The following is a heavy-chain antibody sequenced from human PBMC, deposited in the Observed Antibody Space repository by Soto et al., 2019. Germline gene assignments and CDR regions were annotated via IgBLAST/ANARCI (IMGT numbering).Heavy chain of an antibody. CDR1: GGTFSSYA. CDR2: VIPIFGTA. Sequence: SVKVSCKASGGTFSSYAISWVRQAPGQGLEWMGGVIPIFGTANYAQKFQGRVTITADESTSTAYMELSSLRSEDTAVYYCARGGSSSKYYYYYGMDVWGQGTTVTVSS. D-gene: IGHD1-26*01. V-gene: IGHV1-69*13. J-gene: IGHJ6*02. CDR3: ARGGSSSKYYYYYGMDV.